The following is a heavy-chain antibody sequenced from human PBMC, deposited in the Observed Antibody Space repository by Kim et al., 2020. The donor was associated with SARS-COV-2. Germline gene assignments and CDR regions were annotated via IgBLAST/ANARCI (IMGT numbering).Heavy chain of an antibody. CDR2: INWNGGST. Sequence: GGSLRLSCAASGFTFHDYGMNWVRQRPGKGLEWVSAINWNGGSTDYADSVKGRFTISRDNAKNSLYLQMSSLRVEDTAFYYCARVYSSPYQGYFDYWGQGTLVTVSS. V-gene: IGHV3-20*04. J-gene: IGHJ4*02. CDR1: GFTFHDYG. CDR3: ARVYSSPYQGYFDY. D-gene: IGHD3-22*01.